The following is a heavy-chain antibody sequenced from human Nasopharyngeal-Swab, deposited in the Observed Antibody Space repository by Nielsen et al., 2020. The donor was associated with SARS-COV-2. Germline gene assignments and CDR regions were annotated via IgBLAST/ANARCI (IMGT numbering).Heavy chain of an antibody. CDR3: ARDSPGYCSSTSRYLD. D-gene: IGHD2-2*03. Sequence: ETLSLTCAVSGGSISSSNWWRWVRQAPGKGLVWVSRINSDGSSTSYAASVKGRFTITRDNAKNTLYLQMNSLRAEDTAVYYCARDSPGYCSSTSRYLDWGQGTLVTVSS. CDR1: GGSISSSNW. V-gene: IGHV3-74*01. J-gene: IGHJ4*02. CDR2: INSDGSST.